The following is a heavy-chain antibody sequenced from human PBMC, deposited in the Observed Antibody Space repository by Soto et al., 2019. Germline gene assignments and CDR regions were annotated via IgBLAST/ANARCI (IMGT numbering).Heavy chain of an antibody. CDR1: GFSLSNARMG. CDR2: IFSNDAK. D-gene: IGHD6-13*01. V-gene: IGHV2-26*01. CDR3: ARTLSSSWYPPYYYYYGMDV. Sequence: QVPLKESGPVLVKPTETLTLTCTVSGFSLSNARMGVSWIRQPPGKALEWLAHIFSNDAKSYSTSLKSRLTTPKDTPKSQVVRTITNMDPVDTATYYCARTLSSSWYPPYYYYYGMDVWGQGTTVTVSS. J-gene: IGHJ6*02.